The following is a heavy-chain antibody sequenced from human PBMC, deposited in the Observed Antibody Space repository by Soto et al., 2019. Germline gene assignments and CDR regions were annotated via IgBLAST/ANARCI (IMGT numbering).Heavy chain of an antibody. V-gene: IGHV3-30-3*01. J-gene: IGHJ6*02. D-gene: IGHD6-13*01. CDR1: GFTFSSYA. CDR2: ISYDGSNK. Sequence: PGGSLRLSCAASGFTFSSYAMHWVRQAPGKGLEWVAVISYDGSNKYYADSVKSRFTISRDNSKNTLYLQMNSLRAEDTAVYYCARDESAQQQLVQGYYYYYGMDVWGQGTTVTVSS. CDR3: ARDESAQQQLVQGYYYYYGMDV.